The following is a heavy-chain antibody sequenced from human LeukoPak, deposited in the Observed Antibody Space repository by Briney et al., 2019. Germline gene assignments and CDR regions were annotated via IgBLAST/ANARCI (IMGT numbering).Heavy chain of an antibody. V-gene: IGHV1-69*05. CDR1: VGTFSSYA. CDR2: IIPIFGTA. Sequence: SVKVSCKASVGTFSSYAISWVRQAPGQGLEWMGRIIPIFGTANYAQKFQGRVTMTTDTSTSTAYMELRSLRSDDTAVYYCARTIDTSGYDDAFHIWVQGTMVTVSS. D-gene: IGHD3-22*01. CDR3: ARTIDTSGYDDAFHI. J-gene: IGHJ3*02.